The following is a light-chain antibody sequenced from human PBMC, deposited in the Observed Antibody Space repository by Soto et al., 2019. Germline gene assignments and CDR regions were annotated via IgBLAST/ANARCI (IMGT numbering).Light chain of an antibody. CDR1: QSISRY. J-gene: IGKJ4*01. CDR3: QQSYSTPLS. V-gene: IGKV1-39*01. CDR2: AAS. Sequence: DIQMTQSPSSLSASAGDRVSITCRASQSISRYLNWYQQKPGKAPKLLIYAASSLHSGVPSRFSGSGSGTDFTLTISSLRPEDCATYYCQQSYSTPLSFGGGTKVEIK.